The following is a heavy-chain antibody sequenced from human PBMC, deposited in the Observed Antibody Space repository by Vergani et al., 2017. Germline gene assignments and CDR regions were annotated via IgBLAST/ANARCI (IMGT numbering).Heavy chain of an antibody. D-gene: IGHD2-15*01. Sequence: EVQLVESGGGLVKPGGSLRLSCAASGFTFSSYSMNWVRQAPGKGLEWVSSISSSSSYIYYADSVKGRFTISRGNAKNSLYLQMNSLRAEDTAVYYCARGAVVVVAATPNYYYYYGMDVWGQGTTVTVSS. V-gene: IGHV3-21*01. CDR3: ARGAVVVVAATPNYYYYYGMDV. J-gene: IGHJ6*02. CDR1: GFTFSSYS. CDR2: ISSSSSYI.